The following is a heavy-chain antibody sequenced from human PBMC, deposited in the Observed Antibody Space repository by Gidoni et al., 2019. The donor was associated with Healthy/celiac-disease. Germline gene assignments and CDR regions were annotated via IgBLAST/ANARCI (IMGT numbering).Heavy chain of an antibody. J-gene: IGHJ4*02. CDR1: GFTFSSYA. V-gene: IGHV3-23*01. CDR3: AKDLSSIVAFDY. CDR2: ISGSGGST. D-gene: IGHD5-12*01. Sequence: EVQLLESGGGLVQPGGSLSLSCAASGFTFSSYAMSWVRQAPGKGLEWVSAISGSGGSTYYADSVKVRFTISRDNSKNTLYLQMNSLRAEDTAVYYCAKDLSSIVAFDYWGQGTLVTVSS.